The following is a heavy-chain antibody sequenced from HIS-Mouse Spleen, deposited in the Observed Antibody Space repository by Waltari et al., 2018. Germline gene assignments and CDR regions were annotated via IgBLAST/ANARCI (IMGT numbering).Heavy chain of an antibody. CDR2: IYYSGGT. CDR1: GGSISSSSYY. J-gene: IGHJ2*01. V-gene: IGHV4-39*07. CDR3: AREIPYSSSWYDWYFDL. D-gene: IGHD6-13*01. Sequence: QLQLQESGPGLVKPSETLSLTCTVSGGSISSSSYYWGWIRQPPGKGLEWIGSIYYSGGTYSNPSLKSRVTRSVDTSKNQFSLKLSSVTAADTAVYYCAREIPYSSSWYDWYFDLWGRGTLVTVSS.